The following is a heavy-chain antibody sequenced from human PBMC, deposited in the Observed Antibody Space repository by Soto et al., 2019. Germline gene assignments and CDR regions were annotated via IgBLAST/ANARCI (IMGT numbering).Heavy chain of an antibody. V-gene: IGHV1-69*08. CDR3: AREGDPIVGAYY. Sequence: QVQLVQSGAEVKKPGSSVKVSCKASGGTFSSYTISWVRQAPGQGLEWMGRIIPILGIANYAQKFQGRVTITADKATSTAYMELSSLRSEDTAVYYCAREGDPIVGAYYWGQGTLVTVSS. CDR1: GGTFSSYT. J-gene: IGHJ4*02. CDR2: IIPILGIA. D-gene: IGHD1-26*01.